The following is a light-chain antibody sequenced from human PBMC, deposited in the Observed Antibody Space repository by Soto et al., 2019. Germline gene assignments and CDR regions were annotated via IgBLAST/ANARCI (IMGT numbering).Light chain of an antibody. CDR2: DAS. V-gene: IGKV1-5*01. CDR1: QSISSW. J-gene: IGKJ4*01. CDR3: QQYNSYPLT. Sequence: DIPMTQSPSTLSASVGDRATITCRASQSISSWLAWYQQKPGKAPKLLIYDASSLESGVPSRFSGSGSGTEFTLTISSLQPDDFATYYCQQYNSYPLTFGGGTKVEIK.